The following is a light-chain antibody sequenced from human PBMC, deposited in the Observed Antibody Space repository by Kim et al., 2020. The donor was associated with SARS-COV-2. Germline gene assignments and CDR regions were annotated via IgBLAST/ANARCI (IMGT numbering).Light chain of an antibody. J-gene: IGKJ1*01. CDR1: QNINSR. Sequence: ASGGDSVTITCRARQNINSRLAWYQQKPGKAPKLLIYKASSLESGVPSRFSGSGSGTQFTLTISSLQPDDFATYYCQQYESYAKTFGQGTKVDIK. CDR2: KAS. CDR3: QQYESYAKT. V-gene: IGKV1-5*03.